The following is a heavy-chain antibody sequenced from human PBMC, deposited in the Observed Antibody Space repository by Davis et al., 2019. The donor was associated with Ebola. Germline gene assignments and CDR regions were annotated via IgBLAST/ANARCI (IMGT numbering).Heavy chain of an antibody. Sequence: SQTLPLTCAVYGGSFSGYYWSWIRQPPGKGLEWIGEINHSGSTNYNPSLKSRVTISVDTSKNQFSLKLSSVTAADTAVYYCARLRRGRGYCSGGSCYSLSGDWYFDLWGRGTLVTVSS. CDR1: GGSFSGYY. D-gene: IGHD2-15*01. CDR2: INHSGST. V-gene: IGHV4-34*01. CDR3: ARLRRGRGYCSGGSCYSLSGDWYFDL. J-gene: IGHJ2*01.